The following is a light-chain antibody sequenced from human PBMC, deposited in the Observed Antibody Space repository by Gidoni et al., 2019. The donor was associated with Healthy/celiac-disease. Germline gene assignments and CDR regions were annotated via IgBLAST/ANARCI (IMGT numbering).Light chain of an antibody. V-gene: IGLV2-14*03. CDR2: DVS. CDR1: SSDVGGYNY. Sequence: QSALTQPASVSGSPGQSITISCPGTSSDVGGYNYVSWYQQHPGKDPDRMMYDVSNRPSGGSKRFSGSKSGNTASLTISGLQAEDEADYYCSSYTSSSTLFGGGTKRTVL. J-gene: IGLJ2*01. CDR3: SSYTSSSTL.